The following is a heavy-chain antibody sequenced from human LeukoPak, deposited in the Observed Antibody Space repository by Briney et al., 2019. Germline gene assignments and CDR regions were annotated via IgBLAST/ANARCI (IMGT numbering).Heavy chain of an antibody. J-gene: IGHJ4*02. CDR3: AASTKQTAMVDY. CDR1: GFTFSSHA. CDR2: ISGSGGST. Sequence: GGSLRLSCAASGFTFSSHAMSWVRQAPGKGLEWVSAISGSGGSTYYADSVKGRFTISRDNAKNSLYLQMNSLRTEDTAVYYCAASTKQTAMVDYWGQGTLVTVSS. D-gene: IGHD5-18*01. V-gene: IGHV3-23*01.